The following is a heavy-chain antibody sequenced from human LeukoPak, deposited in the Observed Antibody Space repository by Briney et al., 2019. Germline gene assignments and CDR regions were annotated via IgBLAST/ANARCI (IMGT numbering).Heavy chain of an antibody. CDR3: ARVPDLLYEGGRGRDY. CDR1: GFTFSSYA. V-gene: IGHV3-21*01. CDR2: ISSSSSYI. Sequence: GGSLRLSCAASGFTFSSYAMHWVRQAPGKGLEWVSSISSSSSYIYYADSVKGRFTISRDNAKNSLYLQMNSLRAEDTAVYYCARVPDLLYEGGRGRDYWGQGTLVTVSP. D-gene: IGHD2-2*02. J-gene: IGHJ4*02.